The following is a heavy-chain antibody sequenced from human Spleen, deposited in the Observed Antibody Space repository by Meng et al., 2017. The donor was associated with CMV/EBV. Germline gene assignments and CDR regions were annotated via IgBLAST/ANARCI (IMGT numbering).Heavy chain of an antibody. J-gene: IGHJ4*02. Sequence: GESLKISCATSGFTFSSYEMNWVRQAPGKGLEWASYISGSGSTIYYADSVRGRFTISRDNAKNSLYLQMSSLRAEDTAVYYCARAAIGFDYWGQGTLVTVSS. CDR1: GFTFSSYE. CDR3: ARAAIGFDY. D-gene: IGHD2-2*01. CDR2: ISGSGSTI. V-gene: IGHV3-48*03.